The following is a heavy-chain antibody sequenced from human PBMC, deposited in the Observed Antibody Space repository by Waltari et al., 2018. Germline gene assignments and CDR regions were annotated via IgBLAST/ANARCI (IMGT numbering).Heavy chain of an antibody. D-gene: IGHD5-18*01. V-gene: IGHV4-39*01. Sequence: QLQLQESGPGLVKPSETLSLTCTVSGGSISSNNYYWGCLRQSPGKGLEWIGSIYYSGTTYYNPSLQSRATISVDTSKNQFSLKLTSVIAADTAMYYCARQGDSYGFFDSWGLGTLVTISS. CDR2: IYYSGTT. J-gene: IGHJ4*02. CDR1: GGSISSNNYY. CDR3: ARQGDSYGFFDS.